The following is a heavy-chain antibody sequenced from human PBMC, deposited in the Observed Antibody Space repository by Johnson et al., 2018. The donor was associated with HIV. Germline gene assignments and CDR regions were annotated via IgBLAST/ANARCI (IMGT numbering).Heavy chain of an antibody. CDR3: ARSLGNWGNDAFDI. J-gene: IGHJ3*02. V-gene: IGHV3-30*04. D-gene: IGHD3-16*01. CDR1: GFTFSSYA. Sequence: VQLVESGGGVVQPGRSLRLSFAASGFTFSSYAMHWVRQAPGKGLEWVAVISYDGSNKYYADSVKGRFTISRDNSKNTLYLQMNNLRAEDTAVYYCARSLGNWGNDAFDIWGQGTMVTVSS. CDR2: ISYDGSNK.